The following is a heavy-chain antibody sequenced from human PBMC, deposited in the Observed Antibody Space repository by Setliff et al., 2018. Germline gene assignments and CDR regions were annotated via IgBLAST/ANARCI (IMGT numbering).Heavy chain of an antibody. D-gene: IGHD3-22*01. V-gene: IGHV1-18*01. CDR2: ISPYNDKT. Sequence: ASVKVSCKASGYIFNSYGIAWVRQAPGQGLEWMGWISPYNDKTNHAQNLQGRVAMTTDTSTSTAYMELRSLRSDDTAVYYCARGRDPAYYYDSGGYYWDYWGQGTLVTVSS. J-gene: IGHJ4*02. CDR3: ARGRDPAYYYDSGGYYWDY. CDR1: GYIFNSYG.